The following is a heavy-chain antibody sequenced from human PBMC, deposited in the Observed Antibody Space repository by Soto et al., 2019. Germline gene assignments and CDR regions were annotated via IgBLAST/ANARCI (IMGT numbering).Heavy chain of an antibody. CDR2: IYYSGST. CDR3: ASGVEMATISQLLFDY. Sequence: PSETLSLTCTVSGGSISSVDYYWSWIRHPPWKGLEWIGYIYYSGSTYYNPSLKSRVTISVDTSKNQFSLKLSSVTAADTALYYCASGVEMATISQLLFDYWGQGTLVTVSS. CDR1: GGSISSVDYY. D-gene: IGHD5-12*01. J-gene: IGHJ4*02. V-gene: IGHV4-30-4*02.